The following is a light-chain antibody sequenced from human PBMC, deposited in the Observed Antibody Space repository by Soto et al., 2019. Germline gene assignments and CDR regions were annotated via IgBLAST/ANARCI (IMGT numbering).Light chain of an antibody. CDR2: DVS. V-gene: IGLV2-14*01. CDR3: SSYTSSSTRV. Sequence: QSALTQPASVSGSPGQSITISCTGTSSDVGGYNYVTWYQQHPGKAPKLVIFDVSDRPSGVSNRFSGSKSGNTAPLTISGLQAEDEADYYCSSYTSSSTRVFGTGTKLTVL. J-gene: IGLJ1*01. CDR1: SSDVGGYNY.